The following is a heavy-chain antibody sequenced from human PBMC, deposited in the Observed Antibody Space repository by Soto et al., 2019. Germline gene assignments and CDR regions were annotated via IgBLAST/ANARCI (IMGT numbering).Heavy chain of an antibody. CDR3: ARDRRSRNYDFWSGQYYYMDV. J-gene: IGHJ6*03. V-gene: IGHV4-59*01. CDR1: GGSISSYY. D-gene: IGHD3-3*01. Sequence: SETLSLTCTVSGGSISSYYWSWIRQPPGKGLEWIGYIYYSGSTNYNPSLKSRVTISVDTSKNQFSLKLSSVTAADTAVYYCARDRRSRNYDFWSGQYYYMDVWGKGTTVTVSS. CDR2: IYYSGST.